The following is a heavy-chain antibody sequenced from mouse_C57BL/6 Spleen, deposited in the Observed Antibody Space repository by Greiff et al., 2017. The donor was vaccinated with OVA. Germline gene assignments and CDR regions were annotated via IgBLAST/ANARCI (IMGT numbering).Heavy chain of an antibody. CDR3: ARNWDVGD. J-gene: IGHJ2*01. V-gene: IGHV1-50*01. CDR1: GYTFTSYW. CDR2: IDPSDSYT. Sequence: QVQLQQPGAELVKPGASVKLSCKASGYTFTSYWMQWVKQRPGQGLEWIGEIDPSDSYTNYNQKFKGKATLTVNTSSSTAYMQLSSLTSEDSAVYYCARNWDVGDWGQGTTLTVSS. D-gene: IGHD4-1*01.